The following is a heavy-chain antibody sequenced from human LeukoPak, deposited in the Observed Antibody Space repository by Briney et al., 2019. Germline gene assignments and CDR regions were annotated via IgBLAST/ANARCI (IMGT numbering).Heavy chain of an antibody. CDR1: GGSISSSSYY. V-gene: IGHV4-61*05. J-gene: IGHJ4*02. Sequence: SETLSLSCTVSGGSISSSSYYWGWIRPPPGKGLEWIGYIYYIGSTNYNPALKSRVTISVDTSKNQLSLKLSSVTAADTAVYYCARHDSRGIAVFDYWGQGTLVTVSS. D-gene: IGHD6-19*01. CDR2: IYYIGST. CDR3: ARHDSRGIAVFDY.